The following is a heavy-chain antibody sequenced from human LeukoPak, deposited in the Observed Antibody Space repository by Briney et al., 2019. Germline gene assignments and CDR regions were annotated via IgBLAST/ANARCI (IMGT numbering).Heavy chain of an antibody. J-gene: IGHJ4*02. CDR1: GYTFSDFG. Sequence: ASVKVSCKASGYTFSDFGITWVRQAPGQGLEWMGRISAYNGNADYAQKLQGRVTMTTDTSTSTAYMELRSLRSDGTAVYFCARVGGYCSGESCFDYWGQGTLVTVSS. D-gene: IGHD2-15*01. CDR3: ARVGGYCSGESCFDY. CDR2: ISAYNGNA. V-gene: IGHV1-18*01.